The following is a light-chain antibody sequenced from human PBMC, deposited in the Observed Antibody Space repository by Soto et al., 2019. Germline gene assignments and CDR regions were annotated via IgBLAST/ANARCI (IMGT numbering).Light chain of an antibody. CDR3: QQRSDSIT. J-gene: IGKJ5*01. CDR1: QSVSSSY. Sequence: EIVLTQSPGTLSVSPGERATLSCRASQSVSSSYLAWYQQKPGQAPRLLIYGASSRATGIPDRFSGSGSGTDFTLTISRLEPEDFAVYYCQQRSDSITFGQGTRLEIK. V-gene: IGKV3D-20*02. CDR2: GAS.